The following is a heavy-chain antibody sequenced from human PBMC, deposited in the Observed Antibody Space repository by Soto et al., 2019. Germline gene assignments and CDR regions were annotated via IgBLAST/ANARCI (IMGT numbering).Heavy chain of an antibody. Sequence: GGSLRLSCAASGFTFSSYGMHWVRQAPGKGLEWVAVIWYDGSNKYYADSVKGRFTISRGNSKNTLYLQMNSLRAEDTAVYYCARDRGITMVRGVQSYYGMDVWGQGTTVTVSS. J-gene: IGHJ6*02. CDR3: ARDRGITMVRGVQSYYGMDV. D-gene: IGHD3-10*01. V-gene: IGHV3-33*01. CDR1: GFTFSSYG. CDR2: IWYDGSNK.